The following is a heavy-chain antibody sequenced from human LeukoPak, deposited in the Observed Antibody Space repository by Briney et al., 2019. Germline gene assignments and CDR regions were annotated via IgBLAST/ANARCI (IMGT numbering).Heavy chain of an antibody. Sequence: GGSLRLSCAASGFTFSSYAMSWVRQAPEKGLEWGATISGSGGGTYYADSVRGRFTISRDDSENTLYLQMNSLRAEDTAVYYCAKDHGRYRNNYFDHWGQGNLVTVSS. D-gene: IGHD1-26*01. V-gene: IGHV3-23*01. CDR3: AKDHGRYRNNYFDH. CDR2: ISGSGGGT. J-gene: IGHJ4*02. CDR1: GFTFSSYA.